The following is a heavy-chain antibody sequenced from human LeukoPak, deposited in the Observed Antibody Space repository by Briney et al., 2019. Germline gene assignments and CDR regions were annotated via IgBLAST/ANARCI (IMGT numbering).Heavy chain of an antibody. CDR2: IYYGGST. CDR3: ARRVGDYGDYYYYYYYMDV. V-gene: IGHV4-31*03. D-gene: IGHD4-17*01. CDR1: GGSISSGGYY. J-gene: IGHJ6*03. Sequence: SETLSLTCTVSGGSISSGGYYWSWIRQHPGKGLEWIGYIYYGGSTYYNPSLKSRVTISVDTSKNQFSLKLSSVTAADTAVYYCARRVGDYGDYYYYYYYMDVWGKGTTVTVSS.